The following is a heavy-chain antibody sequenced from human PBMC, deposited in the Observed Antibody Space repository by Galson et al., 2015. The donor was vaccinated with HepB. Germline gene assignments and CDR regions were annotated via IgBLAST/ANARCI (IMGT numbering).Heavy chain of an antibody. J-gene: IGHJ4*02. CDR2: ISNSGSST. CDR1: GFTFSSYA. D-gene: IGHD3-10*01. V-gene: IGHV3-23*01. Sequence: SLRLSCAASGFTFSSYAMSWVRQAPGKGLEWVSSISNSGSSTYYADSVKGRLTISRDSSKNTLYLQMNSLRAEDTAVYYCAKGASSYYNFDYWGQGTLVTVSS. CDR3: AKGASSYYNFDY.